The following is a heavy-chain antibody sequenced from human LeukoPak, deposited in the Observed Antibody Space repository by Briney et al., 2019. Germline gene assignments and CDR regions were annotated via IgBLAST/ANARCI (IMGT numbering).Heavy chain of an antibody. CDR1: GGSFSGYY. D-gene: IGHD2-2*01. J-gene: IGHJ5*02. CDR3: ARDSRNIVVVPAAKWFDP. Sequence: SETLSLTCAVYGGSFSGYYWSWIRQPPGKGLEWIGEINHSGSTNYNPSLKSRVTISVDTSKNQFSLKLSSVTAADTAVYYCARDSRNIVVVPAAKWFDPWGQGTLVTVSS. CDR2: INHSGST. V-gene: IGHV4-34*01.